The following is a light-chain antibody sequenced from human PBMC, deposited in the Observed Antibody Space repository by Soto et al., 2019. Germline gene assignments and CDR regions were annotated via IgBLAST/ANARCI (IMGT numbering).Light chain of an antibody. V-gene: IGKV3-11*01. CDR2: DTY. CDR3: HQSSSWHLT. CDR1: QNVSYF. J-gene: IGKJ4*01. Sequence: EILLTQSPASLSLSPGERATLSCRASQNVSYFFAWYRQKPGQAPRLPIYDTYHRATGFSHRFSGSGSGTEFTLTISSLEPEDSEVYYCHQSSSWHLTLAGGTNGDIK.